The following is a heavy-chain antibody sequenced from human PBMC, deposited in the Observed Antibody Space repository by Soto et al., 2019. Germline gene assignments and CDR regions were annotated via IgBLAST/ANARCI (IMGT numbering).Heavy chain of an antibody. CDR2: ISHDGSIK. CDR3: ARDRANTPPPRVRYYYYGMDV. V-gene: IGHV3-30-3*01. Sequence: QVQLVESGGGVVQPERSLRLSCAASGFTFSSYVMYWVRQAPGKGLEWVALISHDGSIKYYAASVKGRFTISRDNSKNTLYVRMNSLRAEDTAVYYCARDRANTPPPRVRYYYYGMDVWGQGTTVTVSS. D-gene: IGHD5-18*01. CDR1: GFTFSSYV. J-gene: IGHJ6*02.